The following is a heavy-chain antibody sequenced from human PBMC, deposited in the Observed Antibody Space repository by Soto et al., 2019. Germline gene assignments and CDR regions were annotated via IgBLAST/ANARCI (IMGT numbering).Heavy chain of an antibody. D-gene: IGHD5-18*01. V-gene: IGHV1-58*01. Sequence: SVKVSCKASGFTFTSSAVQWVRQARGQRLEWIGWIVVGSGNTNYAQKFQERVTITRDMSTSTAYMELSSLRSEDTAVYYCAAVDTAMVNLYYFDYWGQGTLVTVSS. CDR3: AAVDTAMVNLYYFDY. J-gene: IGHJ4*02. CDR1: GFTFTSSA. CDR2: IVVGSGNT.